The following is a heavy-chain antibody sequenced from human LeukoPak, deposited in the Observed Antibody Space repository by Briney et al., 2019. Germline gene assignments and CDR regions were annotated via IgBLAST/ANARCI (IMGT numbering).Heavy chain of an antibody. J-gene: IGHJ6*03. CDR3: ARAGGGMHYDILTGSTLYYYYYMDV. V-gene: IGHV4-39*07. CDR2: IYYSGST. Sequence: SETLSLTCNVSGVSISSSSYYWGGIRQPPGKGLEWIGRIYYSGSTYYNPSLKSRVTISVDTSKNQCSLKLSSVTAEDTALYYCARAGGGMHYDILTGSTLYYYYYMDVWGKGTTVTVSS. D-gene: IGHD3-9*01. CDR1: GVSISSSSYY.